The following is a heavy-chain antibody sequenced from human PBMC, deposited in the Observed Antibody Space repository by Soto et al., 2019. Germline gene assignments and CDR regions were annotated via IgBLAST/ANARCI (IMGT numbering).Heavy chain of an antibody. CDR3: AKRTSGTTWGESDY. CDR1: GYIFSDYG. V-gene: IGHV1-18*04. Sequence: QGQVMQSGAEVKKPGYSVKVSCKTSGYIFSDYGINWVRQAPGQGLEWMGWISGYSGNANLAQKFQGRVTMTTDKSTRTAYMELRRLRSDDTAVYYCAKRTSGTTWGESDYWGQGTLVTVSS. D-gene: IGHD4-17*01. CDR2: ISGYSGNA. J-gene: IGHJ4*02.